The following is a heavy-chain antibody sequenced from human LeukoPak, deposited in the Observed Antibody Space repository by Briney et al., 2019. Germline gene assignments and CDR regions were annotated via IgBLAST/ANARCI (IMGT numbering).Heavy chain of an antibody. CDR1: GFTFTDYA. CDR3: AKDIRPGAAADFDY. CDR2: ISCNSGST. D-gene: IGHD6-13*01. J-gene: IGHJ4*02. V-gene: IGHV3-9*01. Sequence: PGGSLRLSCAASGFTFTDYAMHWVRQAPGKGLEWVSGISCNSGSTGYAESVKGRFTISRDNAKNSLYLEMNSLRSEDTALYYCAKDIRPGAAADFDYWGQGTLVTVSS.